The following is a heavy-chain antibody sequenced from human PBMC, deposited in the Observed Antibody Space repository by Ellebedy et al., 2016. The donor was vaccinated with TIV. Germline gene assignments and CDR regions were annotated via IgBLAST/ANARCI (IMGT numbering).Heavy chain of an antibody. Sequence: GESLKISCAASGFSFNSYAMSWVRQAPGKGLEWVSGISGGGHNTYSTDSVTGRFTISRDNSKNTLYLQMNNLRVEDTAIYYCAKGAVHWGSGTYTSYWGQGTLVTVSS. CDR1: GFSFNSYA. J-gene: IGHJ4*01. CDR2: ISGGGHNT. D-gene: IGHD3-10*01. V-gene: IGHV3-23*01. CDR3: AKGAVHWGSGTYTSY.